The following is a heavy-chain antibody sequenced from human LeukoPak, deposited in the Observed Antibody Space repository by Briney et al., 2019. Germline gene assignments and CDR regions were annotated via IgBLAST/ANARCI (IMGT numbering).Heavy chain of an antibody. CDR2: IRYDGSNK. CDR3: ARWSGGYCSGGSCGYFDY. J-gene: IGHJ4*02. D-gene: IGHD2-15*01. CDR1: GFTFSSYG. Sequence: GGSLRLSCAASGFTFSSYGMHWVRQAPGKGLEWVAFIRYDGSNKYYADSVKGRFTISRDNSKNTLYLQMNSLRAEDTAVYYCARWSGGYCSGGSCGYFDYWGQGTLVTVSS. V-gene: IGHV3-30*02.